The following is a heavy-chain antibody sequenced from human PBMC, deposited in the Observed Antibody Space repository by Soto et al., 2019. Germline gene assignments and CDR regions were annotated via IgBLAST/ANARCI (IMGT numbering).Heavy chain of an antibody. V-gene: IGHV5-51*01. D-gene: IGHD3-22*01. J-gene: IGHJ3*02. CDR2: IYPGDSDT. CDR3: AAHYYDSSDYYRPTYDAFDI. Sequence: LKISCKGSGYTFTSYWIAWVRQMPGKGLEWMGIIYPGDSDTRYSPSFQGQVTISADTSISTAYLQWSNLKASDTAMYYCAAHYYDSSDYYRPTYDAFDIWGQGTMVTVSS. CDR1: GYTFTSYW.